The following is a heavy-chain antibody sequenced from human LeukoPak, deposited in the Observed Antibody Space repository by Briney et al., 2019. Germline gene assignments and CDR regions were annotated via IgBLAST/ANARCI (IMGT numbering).Heavy chain of an antibody. CDR1: GFTFSSYA. J-gene: IGHJ4*02. D-gene: IGHD3-10*01. CDR3: AKDLYYGSGSDIDY. V-gene: IGHV3-23*01. CDR2: ISGSGGST. Sequence: GGSLRLSCAASGFTFSSYAMSWVRQAPGKGLEWVSAISGSGGSTYYADSVKGRFTISRDNSKNALYLQMNSLRAEDTAVYYCAKDLYYGSGSDIDYWGQGTLVTVSS.